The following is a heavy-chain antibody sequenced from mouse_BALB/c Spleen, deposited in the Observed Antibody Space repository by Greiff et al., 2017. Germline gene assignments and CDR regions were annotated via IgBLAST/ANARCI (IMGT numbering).Heavy chain of an antibody. CDR2: ISYDGSN. CDR1: GYSITSGYY. J-gene: IGHJ3*01. Sequence: EVQLQQSGPGLVKPSQSLSLTCSVTGYSITSGYYWNWIRQFPGNKLEWMGYISYDGSNNYNPSLKNRISITRDTSKNQFFLKLNSVTTEDTATYYCARGSYDGYYTFAYWGQGTLVTVSA. V-gene: IGHV3-6*02. D-gene: IGHD2-3*01. CDR3: ARGSYDGYYTFAY.